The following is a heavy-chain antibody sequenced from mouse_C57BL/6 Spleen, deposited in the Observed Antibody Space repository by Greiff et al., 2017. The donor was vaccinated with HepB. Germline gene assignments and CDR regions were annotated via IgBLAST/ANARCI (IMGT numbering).Heavy chain of an antibody. CDR2: ISYSGST. D-gene: IGHD1-2*01. CDR3: ARTARIKY. CDR1: GYSITSGYG. J-gene: IGHJ2*01. V-gene: IGHV3-2*02. Sequence: DVKLQESGPGLVKPSQSLSLTCTVTGYSITSGYGWNWIRQFPGNNLEWMGYISYSGSTNYNPSLKSRISIPRDTSKNQFFLQLNSVTTEDTATYYCARTARIKYWGQGTTLTVSS.